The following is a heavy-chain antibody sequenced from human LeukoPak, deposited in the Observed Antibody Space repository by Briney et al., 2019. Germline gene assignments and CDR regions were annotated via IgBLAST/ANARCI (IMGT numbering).Heavy chain of an antibody. CDR2: IWYDGSNK. CDR1: GFTFSSYG. J-gene: IGHJ3*02. D-gene: IGHD3-16*02. CDR3: ARGGDYVWRSYRYHLDI. Sequence: PGGSLRLSCAASGFTFSSYGMHWVRQAPGKGLEWVAVIWYDGSNKYYADSVKGRFTISRDNSKNTLYLQVNSLRAEDTAVYYCARGGDYVWRSYRYHLDIWGQGTMVTVSS. V-gene: IGHV3-33*01.